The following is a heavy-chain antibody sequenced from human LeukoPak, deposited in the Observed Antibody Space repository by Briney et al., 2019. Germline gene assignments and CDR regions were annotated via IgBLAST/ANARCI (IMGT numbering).Heavy chain of an antibody. D-gene: IGHD3-10*01. CDR3: ATVGGRGPDY. Sequence: SETLSLTCTVSGGSISSYYWSWIRQPPGKGLEWIGYIYYSGSTNYNPSLKSRVTISVDTSKNQFFLKLRSVTAADTAVYYCATVGGRGPDYWGQGTLVTVSS. CDR2: IYYSGST. CDR1: GGSISSYY. J-gene: IGHJ4*02. V-gene: IGHV4-59*01.